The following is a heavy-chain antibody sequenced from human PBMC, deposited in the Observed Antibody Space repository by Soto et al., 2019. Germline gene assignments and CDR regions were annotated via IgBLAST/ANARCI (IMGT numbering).Heavy chain of an antibody. CDR3: ATHGGYDYSWFDP. CDR2: IYYSGST. V-gene: IGHV4-59*08. J-gene: IGHJ5*02. CDR1: GGSISSYY. Sequence: QVQLQESGPGLVKPSETLSLTCTVSGGSISSYYWSWIRQPPGKGLEWIGYIYYSGSTNYNPSLKSRVTTSVDTSKTQFSLKLSSVTAADTAVYYWATHGGYDYSWFDPWGQGTLVTVSS. D-gene: IGHD5-12*01.